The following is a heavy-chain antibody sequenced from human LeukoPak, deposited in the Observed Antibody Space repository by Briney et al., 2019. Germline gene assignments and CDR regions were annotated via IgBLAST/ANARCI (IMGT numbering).Heavy chain of an antibody. V-gene: IGHV4-59*02. CDR2: IFSDGTT. D-gene: IGHD3-10*01. Sequence: SETLSLTCTVSGVSVSTYYWSWIRQSPGRGLEWIGYIFSDGTTNYNPSLKSRVTISIDTSKNQFSLKLSSVTATDAAVYYCARGSEWFGKFDFWGLGTLVTVS. CDR1: GVSVSTYY. J-gene: IGHJ4*02. CDR3: ARGSEWFGKFDF.